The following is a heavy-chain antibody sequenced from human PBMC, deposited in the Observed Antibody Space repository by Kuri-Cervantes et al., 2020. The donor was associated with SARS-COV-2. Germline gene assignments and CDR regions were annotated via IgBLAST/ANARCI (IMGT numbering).Heavy chain of an antibody. CDR1: GDSFDYRF. Sequence: ASVKVSCKASGDSFDYRFLHWVRQAPGQGLEWMGWINPNSGGTNYAQNFQGWVTMTRDKSISTAYMELSRLRSDDTAVYYCARGMVRGIIQYYYYSMDVWGQGTTVTVSS. J-gene: IGHJ6*03. CDR3: ARGMVRGIIQYYYYSMDV. CDR2: INPNSGGT. D-gene: IGHD3-10*01. V-gene: IGHV1-2*04.